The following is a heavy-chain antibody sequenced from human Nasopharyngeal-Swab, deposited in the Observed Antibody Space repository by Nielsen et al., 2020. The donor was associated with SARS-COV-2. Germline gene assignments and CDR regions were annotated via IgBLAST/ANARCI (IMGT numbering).Heavy chain of an antibody. CDR3: AHRPELRIAAFDI. D-gene: IGHD1-14*01. Sequence: SGLPLAKPTQLLTLPCTFSGFPLTTSGVGVAWIRQPPGKALEWLALIYCDDDKRYSPSLKSRLTITKDTSKNQVVLTMTNMDPVDTATYYCAHRPELRIAAFDIWGQGTMVTVSS. CDR1: GFPLTTSGVG. CDR2: IYCDDDK. J-gene: IGHJ3*02. V-gene: IGHV2-5*02.